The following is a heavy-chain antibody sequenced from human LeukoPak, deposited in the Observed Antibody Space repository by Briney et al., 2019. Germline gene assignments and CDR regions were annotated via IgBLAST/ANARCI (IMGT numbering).Heavy chain of an antibody. J-gene: IGHJ5*02. CDR2: IDKKDKGYATAT. Sequence: GGSLKLSCAASGFTFGGSAIHWVRQSSGKGLEWVGQIDKKDKGYATATAYAASVKGRFTISRDDSINTAYLQMKSLKTEDTALYYCTRDSGTYNWFDPWGQGTLVTVSS. V-gene: IGHV3-73*01. CDR3: TRDSGTYNWFDP. CDR1: GFTFGGSA. D-gene: IGHD1-26*01.